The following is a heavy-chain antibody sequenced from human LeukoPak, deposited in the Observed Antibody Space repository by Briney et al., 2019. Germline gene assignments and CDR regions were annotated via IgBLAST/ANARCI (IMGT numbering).Heavy chain of an antibody. CDR3: ARTEIAVAVPHNWFDP. V-gene: IGHV1-69*04. D-gene: IGHD6-19*01. Sequence: SVKDSCKASGGTFSSYDISWMRQAPGQGLEWMGTIIPILGIANYAQKFQGRVTITADKSTSTAYMELSSLRSEDTAVYYCARTEIAVAVPHNWFDPWGQGTLVTVSS. CDR2: IIPILGIA. CDR1: GGTFSSYD. J-gene: IGHJ5*02.